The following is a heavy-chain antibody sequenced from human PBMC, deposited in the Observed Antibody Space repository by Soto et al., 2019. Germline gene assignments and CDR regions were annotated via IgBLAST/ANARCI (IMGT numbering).Heavy chain of an antibody. V-gene: IGHV4-30-4*01. J-gene: IGHJ4*02. D-gene: IGHD3-10*01. CDR2: IYYSGST. Sequence: QVQLQESGPGLVKPSQTLSLTCTVSGGSISSGDYYWSWIRQPPGKGLEGIGYIYYSGSTYCNPSRKSRVTISVDTSKNQFSLKLSSVTAADTAVYYCARWWFGEFFDYWGQGTLVTVSS. CDR3: ARWWFGEFFDY. CDR1: GGSISSGDYY.